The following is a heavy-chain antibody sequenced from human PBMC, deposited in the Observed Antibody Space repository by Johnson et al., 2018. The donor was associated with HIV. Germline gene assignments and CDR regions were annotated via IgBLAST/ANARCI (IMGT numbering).Heavy chain of an antibody. CDR1: GFTVSSNY. CDR2: IKSKTDGGTT. Sequence: VQLVESGGGLVQPGGSLRLSCAASGFTVSSNYMSWVRQAPGKGLEWFGRIKSKTDGGTTDYTAPVKGRFTISRDDSKNTLYLQMNSLKTEDTAVYYCTTCPHDAFDIWGQGTMVTVSS. V-gene: IGHV3-15*01. CDR3: TTCPHDAFDI. J-gene: IGHJ3*02.